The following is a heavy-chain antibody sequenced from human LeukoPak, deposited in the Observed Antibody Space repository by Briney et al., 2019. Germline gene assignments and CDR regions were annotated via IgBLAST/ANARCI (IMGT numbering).Heavy chain of an antibody. J-gene: IGHJ4*02. V-gene: IGHV1-18*01. CDR3: ARGPDYYYDSSGPDY. CDR2: ISAYNGNT. D-gene: IGHD3-22*01. CDR1: GYTFTSYG. Sequence: ASVKVSCKASGYTFTSYGISWVRQAPGQGLEWMGWISAYNGNTNYAQKFQGRVTITRDTSASTAYMELSSLRSEDTAVYYCARGPDYYYDSSGPDYWGQGTLVTVSS.